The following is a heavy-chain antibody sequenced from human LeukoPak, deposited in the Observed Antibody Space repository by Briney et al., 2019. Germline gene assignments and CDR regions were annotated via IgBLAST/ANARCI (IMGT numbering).Heavy chain of an antibody. CDR1: GGTFSSYA. J-gene: IGHJ2*01. V-gene: IGHV1-69*04. Sequence: SVKVSCKASGGTFSSYAISWVRQAPGQGLEWMGSIIPILGIPNYAQKFQGRVTITADKSTTTAYMELSSLRSEDTAVYYCATEAIVVVTARDYWYFDLWGRGTLVTVSS. D-gene: IGHD2-21*02. CDR2: IIPILGIP. CDR3: ATEAIVVVTARDYWYFDL.